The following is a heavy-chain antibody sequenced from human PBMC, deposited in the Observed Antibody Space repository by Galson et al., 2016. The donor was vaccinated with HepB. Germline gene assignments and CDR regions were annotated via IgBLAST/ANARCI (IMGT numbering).Heavy chain of an antibody. CDR1: GFSLSTTGMC. D-gene: IGHD3-22*01. Sequence: PALVKPTQTLTLTCTFSGFSLSTTGMCVSWIRQPPGKALEWLARIDWDDDKYYSISLKTRLTISKDTSKNQVVLTMTNMDPVDTATYYCARILYYYDSSGYYSVLGAFDIWGQGTMVTVSS. CDR3: ARILYYYDSSGYYSVLGAFDI. CDR2: IDWDDDK. J-gene: IGHJ3*02. V-gene: IGHV2-70*11.